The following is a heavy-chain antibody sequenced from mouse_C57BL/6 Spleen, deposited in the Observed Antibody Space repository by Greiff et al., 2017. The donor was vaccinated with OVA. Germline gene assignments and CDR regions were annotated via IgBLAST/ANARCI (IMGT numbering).Heavy chain of an antibody. CDR1: GYTFTSYW. D-gene: IGHD3-2*02. CDR2: IDPSDSYT. J-gene: IGHJ2*01. Sequence: QVQLQQPGAELVKPGASVKLSCKASGYTFTSYWMQWVKQRPGQGLEWIGEIDPSDSYTNYNQQLKGKATLTVDTSSSTAYMQLSSLTSEDSAVYYCARKGGSSGYGDFDYWGQGTTLTVSS. V-gene: IGHV1-50*01. CDR3: ARKGGSSGYGDFDY.